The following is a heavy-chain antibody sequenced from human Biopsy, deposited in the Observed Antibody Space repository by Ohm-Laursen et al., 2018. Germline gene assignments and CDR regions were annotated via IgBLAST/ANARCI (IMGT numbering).Heavy chain of an antibody. D-gene: IGHD2-15*01. CDR2: ISDSGST. CDR1: GGSISSFY. Sequence: TLSLTCAVSGGSISSFYWTWIRQPPGKGPEWIGDISDSGSTNYKPSLKRRVIISVDTSKNHFSLNLSSVTAADTAVYYCARRGNGGRSFDHWGQGTLVTVSS. J-gene: IGHJ4*02. V-gene: IGHV4-59*08. CDR3: ARRGNGGRSFDH.